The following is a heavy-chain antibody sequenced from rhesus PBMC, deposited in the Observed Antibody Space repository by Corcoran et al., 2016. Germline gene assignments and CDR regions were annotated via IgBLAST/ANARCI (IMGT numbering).Heavy chain of an antibody. D-gene: IGHD3-22*01. J-gene: IGHJ4*01. CDR1: GFTFGNYA. Sequence: QVQLVQSGAAVKKPGAPVQVSCQTSGFTFGNYAIRWVRHDPGQGLEWMGVFIPLVGVTNYAEKFQGRVTIAADTSTSTAYMELSSLRSEDTAVYYCAREGGPDSDYWGQGVLVTVSS. V-gene: IGHV1-198*02. CDR2: FIPLVGVT. CDR3: AREGGPDSDY.